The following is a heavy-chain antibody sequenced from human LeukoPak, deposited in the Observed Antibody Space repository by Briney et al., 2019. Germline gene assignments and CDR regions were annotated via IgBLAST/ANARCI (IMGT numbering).Heavy chain of an antibody. CDR1: GFTFSSYS. CDR3: ARDGEDIVVVPAAIKATSYCYYGMDV. V-gene: IGHV3-21*01. Sequence: GGSLRLSCAASGFTFSSYSMNWVRQAPGKGLEWVSSISSSSSYICYADSVKGRFTISRDNAKNSLYLQMNSLRAEDTAVYYCARDGEDIVVVPAAIKATSYCYYGMDVWGKGTTVTVSS. J-gene: IGHJ6*04. D-gene: IGHD2-2*02. CDR2: ISSSSSYI.